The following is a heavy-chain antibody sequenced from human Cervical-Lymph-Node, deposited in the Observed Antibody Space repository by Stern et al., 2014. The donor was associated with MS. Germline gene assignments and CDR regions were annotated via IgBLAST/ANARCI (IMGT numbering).Heavy chain of an antibody. J-gene: IGHJ6*02. CDR2: IVVGSGNT. CDR1: GFTFTSSA. CDR3: AANGDSTQGAYYYGMDV. Sequence: QLVESGPEVKKPGTSVKVSCKASGFTFTSSAVQWVRQARGQRLERIGWIVVGSGNTNYAQKFQERVTITRDMSTSTAYMELSSLRSEDTAVYYCAANGDSTQGAYYYGMDVWGQGTTVTVSS. V-gene: IGHV1-58*01. D-gene: IGHD2-2*01.